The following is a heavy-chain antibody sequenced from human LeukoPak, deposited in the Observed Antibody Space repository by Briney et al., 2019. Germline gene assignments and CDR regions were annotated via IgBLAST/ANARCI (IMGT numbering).Heavy chain of an antibody. CDR3: ARSRGGATWYFDY. Sequence: PSQTLSLTCTVSGGSISSGSYYWSWIRQPAGKGLEWIGRIYTSGSTYYNPSLKSRVTISVDTSKNQFSLKLSSVTAADTAVYYCARSRGGATWYFDYWGQGTLVTVSS. CDR2: IYTSGST. CDR1: GGSISSGSYY. J-gene: IGHJ4*02. V-gene: IGHV4-61*02. D-gene: IGHD1-26*01.